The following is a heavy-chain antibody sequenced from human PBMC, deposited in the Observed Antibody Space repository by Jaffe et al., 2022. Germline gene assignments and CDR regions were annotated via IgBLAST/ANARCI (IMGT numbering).Heavy chain of an antibody. J-gene: IGHJ1*01. Sequence: QVQLQESGPGLVKPSETLSLTCAVSGYSISSGYYWGWIRQPPGKGLEWIGSIYHSGSTYYNPSLKSRVTISVDTSKNQFSLKLSSVTAADTAVYYCATQGIAAAGTLEYSYGYFQHWGQGTLVTVSS. CDR2: IYHSGST. CDR1: GYSISSGYY. V-gene: IGHV4-38-2*01. D-gene: IGHD6-13*01. CDR3: ATQGIAAAGTLEYSYGYFQH.